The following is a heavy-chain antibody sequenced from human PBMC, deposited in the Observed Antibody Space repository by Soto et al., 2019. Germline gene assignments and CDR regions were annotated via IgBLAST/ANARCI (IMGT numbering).Heavy chain of an antibody. V-gene: IGHV1-8*01. CDR2: MNPNSGNT. CDR3: ARTKDTVVVVAATAPGYYGMDV. J-gene: IGHJ6*02. D-gene: IGHD2-15*01. Sequence: ASVKVSCKASGYTLTSYDINWVRQATGQGLEGMGWMNPNSGNTGYAQKFQGRVTMTRNTSISTAYMELSSLRSEDTAVYYCARTKDTVVVVAATAPGYYGMDVWGQGTTVTVSS. CDR1: GYTLTSYD.